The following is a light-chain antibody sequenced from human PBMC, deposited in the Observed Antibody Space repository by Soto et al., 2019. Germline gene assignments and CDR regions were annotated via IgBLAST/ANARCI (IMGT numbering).Light chain of an antibody. J-gene: IGKJ1*01. CDR2: GTY. CDR3: QHYGISSWT. Sequence: EIVLTQSPGTLSLSPGERATLSCRASQSVTGSYLAWYQQKPGQAPRLVIYGTYNRATGIPDRFSGSGSGTDFTLTISRLEPEDFAVYYCQHYGISSWTFGQGTKVEFK. V-gene: IGKV3-20*01. CDR1: QSVTGSY.